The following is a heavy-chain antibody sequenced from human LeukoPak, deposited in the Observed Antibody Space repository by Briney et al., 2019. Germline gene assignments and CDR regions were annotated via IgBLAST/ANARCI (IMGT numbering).Heavy chain of an antibody. V-gene: IGHV3-30*02. CDR2: RRYDGSNK. J-gene: IGHJ6*03. CDR3: AKDRDIVVGYYYYYMDV. D-gene: IGHD2-21*01. CDR1: GVTFSSYG. Sequence: PGGSLRLSCAASGVTFSSYGMHWVRQAPGKGLEWVAFRRYDGSNKYYADSVKGRFTISRDNPKNTLYLQMNSLRAEDTAVYYCAKDRDIVVGYYYYYMDVWGKGTTVTISS.